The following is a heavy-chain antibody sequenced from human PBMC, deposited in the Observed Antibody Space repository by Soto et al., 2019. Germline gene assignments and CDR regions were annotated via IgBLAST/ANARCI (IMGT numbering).Heavy chain of an antibody. D-gene: IGHD3-3*01. J-gene: IGHJ5*02. V-gene: IGHV1-3*01. Sequence: ASVKVSCKASGYTFTSYAMHWVRQAPGQRLEWMGWINAGNGNTKYSQKFQGRVTITRDTSASTAYMELSSLRSEDTAVYYCARDLGYDFWSGSFDPWGQGTLVTVSS. CDR2: INAGNGNT. CDR3: ARDLGYDFWSGSFDP. CDR1: GYTFTSYA.